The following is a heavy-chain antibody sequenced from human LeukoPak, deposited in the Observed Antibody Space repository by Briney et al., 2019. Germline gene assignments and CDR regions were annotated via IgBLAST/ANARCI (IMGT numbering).Heavy chain of an antibody. CDR1: GGTFNSYT. J-gene: IGHJ6*02. D-gene: IGHD6-13*01. CDR3: ARARFSAALGYGMDV. CDR2: IIPIFGTA. Sequence: SVKVSCKASGGTFNSYTISWVRQAPGQGLEWMGGIIPIFGTAGYAQKFQGRVTVTADESTSTAYMELSSLRSEDTAVYYCARARFSAALGYGMDVWGQGTTVTVSS. V-gene: IGHV1-69*13.